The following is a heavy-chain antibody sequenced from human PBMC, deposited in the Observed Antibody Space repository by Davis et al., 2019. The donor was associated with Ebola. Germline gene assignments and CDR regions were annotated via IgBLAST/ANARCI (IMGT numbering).Heavy chain of an antibody. Sequence: AASVKVSCKASGYTFTSYGISWVRQAPGQGLEWMGWISAYNGNTNYAQKLQGRVTVTTDTSTSTAYMELRSLRSDDTAVYYCARDLTMIVVRGSFDYWGQGTLVTVSS. J-gene: IGHJ4*02. D-gene: IGHD3-22*01. CDR2: ISAYNGNT. V-gene: IGHV1-18*01. CDR3: ARDLTMIVVRGSFDY. CDR1: GYTFTSYG.